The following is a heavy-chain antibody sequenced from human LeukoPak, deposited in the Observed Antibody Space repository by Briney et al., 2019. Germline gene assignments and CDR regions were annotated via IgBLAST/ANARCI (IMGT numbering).Heavy chain of an antibody. V-gene: IGHV3-30-3*01. J-gene: IGHJ4*02. CDR3: ARTKYYYDSSGYYQLDY. CDR1: GFTFSSYA. Sequence: GESLKISYAASGFTFSSYAMHWVRQAPGKGLEWVAVISYDGSNKYYADSVKGRFTISRDNSKNTLYLQMNSLRAEDTAVYYCARTKYYYDSSGYYQLDYWGQGTLVTVSS. CDR2: ISYDGSNK. D-gene: IGHD3-22*01.